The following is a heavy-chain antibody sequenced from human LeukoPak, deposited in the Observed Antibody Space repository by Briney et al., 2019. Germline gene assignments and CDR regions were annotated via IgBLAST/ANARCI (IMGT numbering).Heavy chain of an antibody. Sequence: GGSLRLSCAASGFTFSSYAMSWVRQAPGKGLEWVSAISGSGGSTYYADSVKGRFTISRDNSKNTLYLQMNSLRAEDTAVYYCAKGPGDSGYSWGIDYWGQGILVTVSS. V-gene: IGHV3-23*01. J-gene: IGHJ4*02. CDR1: GFTFSSYA. CDR3: AKGPGDSGYSWGIDY. CDR2: ISGSGGST. D-gene: IGHD5-12*01.